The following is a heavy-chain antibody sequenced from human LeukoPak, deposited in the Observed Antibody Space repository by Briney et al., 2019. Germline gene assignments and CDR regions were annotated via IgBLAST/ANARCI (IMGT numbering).Heavy chain of an antibody. CDR1: GFTFSSYA. V-gene: IGHV3-30*04. CDR2: ISYDGSNK. D-gene: IGHD4-23*01. Sequence: GGSLRLSCAASGFTFSSYAMHWVRQAPGKGLEWVDIISYDGSNKYYADSVKGRFTISRDNSKNTLYLQMNSLRGEDTAVYYCARDFGNSYRPAMGYYYYYMDVWGKGTTVTVSS. J-gene: IGHJ6*03. CDR3: ARDFGNSYRPAMGYYYYYMDV.